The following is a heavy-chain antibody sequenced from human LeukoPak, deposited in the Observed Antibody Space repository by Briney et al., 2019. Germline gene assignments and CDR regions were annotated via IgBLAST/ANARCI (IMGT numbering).Heavy chain of an antibody. CDR2: ITSSSSYI. D-gene: IGHD3-10*01. V-gene: IGHV3-21*01. CDR3: ATDLIHYYGSGAKT. Sequence: GGSLRLSCAASGFTFSTSSMNWVRQAPGKGLEWVSSITSSSSYIYYADSVKGRFTISRDNAKNSLYLQMNSLRAEDTAVYYCATDLIHYYGSGAKTWGQGTLVTVSS. CDR1: GFTFSTSS. J-gene: IGHJ5*02.